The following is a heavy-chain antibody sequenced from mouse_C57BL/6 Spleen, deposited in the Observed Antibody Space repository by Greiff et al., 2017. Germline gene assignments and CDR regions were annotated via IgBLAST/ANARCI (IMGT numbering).Heavy chain of an antibody. CDR1: GYTFTSYW. CDR2: IDPSDSYT. V-gene: IGHV1-69*01. J-gene: IGHJ3*01. CDR3: ARTGTVAWFAY. D-gene: IGHD4-1*01. Sequence: QVQLQQSGAELVMPGASVKLSCKASGYTFTSYWMHWVKQRPGQGLEWIGEIDPSDSYTNYNQKFKGKSTLTVDKSSSTAYMQLSSLTSEDSAVYYCARTGTVAWFAYWGQGTLVTVSA.